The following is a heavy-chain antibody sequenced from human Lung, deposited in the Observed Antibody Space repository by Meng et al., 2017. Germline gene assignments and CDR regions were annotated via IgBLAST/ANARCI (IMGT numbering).Heavy chain of an antibody. V-gene: IGHV4-34*01. D-gene: IGHD4-11*01. CDR3: ARGPTTMAHDFDY. CDR2: INHSGST. Sequence: QVQRHQWGAGLLKPSETRSLTCVVSGGSFSDYYWSWIRQPPGKGLEWIGEINHSGSTNYNPSLESRATISVDTSQNNLSLKLSSVTAADSAVYYCARGPTTMAHDFDYWGQGTLVTVSS. CDR1: GGSFSDYY. J-gene: IGHJ4*02.